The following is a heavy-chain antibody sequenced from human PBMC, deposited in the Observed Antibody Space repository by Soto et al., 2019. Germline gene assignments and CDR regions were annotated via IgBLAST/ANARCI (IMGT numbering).Heavy chain of an antibody. Sequence: LRLSCAASGFTFSSYAMHWVRQAPGKGLEWVAVISYDGSNKYYADSVKGRFTISRDNSKNTLYLQMNSLRAEDTAVYYCAREYSSSPDAFDIWGQGTMVTVSS. CDR2: ISYDGSNK. V-gene: IGHV3-30-3*01. CDR3: AREYSSSPDAFDI. D-gene: IGHD6-6*01. J-gene: IGHJ3*02. CDR1: GFTFSSYA.